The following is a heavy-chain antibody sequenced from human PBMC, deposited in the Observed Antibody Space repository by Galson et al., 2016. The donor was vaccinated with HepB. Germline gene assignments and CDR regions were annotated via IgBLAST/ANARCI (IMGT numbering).Heavy chain of an antibody. CDR2: IYSGGAT. Sequence: SLRLSCAGSGFIVSSHYMNWVRQPPGGGLEWVAIIYSGGATYYADSVKGRLTISRDNPKNSVYLQMNSLRAEDTAVYYCARDPGRIAAAGHLDSWGQGTLVTVPS. J-gene: IGHJ5*01. CDR3: ARDPGRIAAAGHLDS. V-gene: IGHV3-53*01. CDR1: GFIVSSHY. D-gene: IGHD6-13*01.